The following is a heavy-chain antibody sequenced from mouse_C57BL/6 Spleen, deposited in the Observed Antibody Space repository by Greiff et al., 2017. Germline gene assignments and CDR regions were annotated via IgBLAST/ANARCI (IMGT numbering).Heavy chain of an antibody. Sequence: VQLQQSGAELVKPGASVKLSCKASGYTFTSYWMQWVKQRPGQGLEWIGEIDPSDSYTNYNQKFKGKATLTVDTSSSTAYMQLSSLTSEDSAVYYCARGNVYWGQGTTLTVSS. V-gene: IGHV1-50*01. CDR2: IDPSDSYT. J-gene: IGHJ2*01. CDR3: ARGNVY. CDR1: GYTFTSYW.